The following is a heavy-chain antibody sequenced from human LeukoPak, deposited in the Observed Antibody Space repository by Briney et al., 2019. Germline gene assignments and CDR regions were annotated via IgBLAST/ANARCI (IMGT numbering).Heavy chain of an antibody. Sequence: PGGSLRLSCAASGFPFSNYAMSWVRQAPGKGLEWVALISGIGGYTYYADSVEGRFTISRDDSRNTLYLQMNSLRAEDTAVYYCARVGDEVAYTRGYLDYWGQGTLVTVSS. J-gene: IGHJ4*02. CDR3: ARVGDEVAYTRGYLDY. D-gene: IGHD3-16*01. V-gene: IGHV3-23*01. CDR1: GFPFSNYA. CDR2: ISGIGGYT.